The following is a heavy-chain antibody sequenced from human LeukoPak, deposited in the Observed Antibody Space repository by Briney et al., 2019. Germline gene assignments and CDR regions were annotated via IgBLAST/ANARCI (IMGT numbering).Heavy chain of an antibody. CDR2: ISASTGIT. Sequence: ASVKVSCKASGYTFTNNGITWVRQAPGQGLEWMGWISASTGITKYAHKVQDRVTMTTDTSTSTAYMDLRSLTPDDTAVYYCARAQRLGSAVAGYWGQGTLVTVSS. CDR3: ARAQRLGSAVAGY. V-gene: IGHV1-18*01. D-gene: IGHD6-19*01. CDR1: GYTFTNNG. J-gene: IGHJ4*02.